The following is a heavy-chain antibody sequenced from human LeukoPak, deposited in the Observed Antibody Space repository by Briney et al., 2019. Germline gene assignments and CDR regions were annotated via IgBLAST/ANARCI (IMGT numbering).Heavy chain of an antibody. CDR3: ASYLTSIPSGMDV. J-gene: IGHJ6*02. CDR2: ISSSSSYI. CDR1: GFTFSSYS. V-gene: IGHV3-21*01. Sequence: GSLRLSCAASGFTFSSYSMNWVRQAPGKGLEWVSSISSSSSYIYYADSVKGRFTFSRDNGKNTLYLQMNSLRAEDTAVYYCASYLTSIPSGMDVWGQGTTVTVSS. D-gene: IGHD2/OR15-2a*01.